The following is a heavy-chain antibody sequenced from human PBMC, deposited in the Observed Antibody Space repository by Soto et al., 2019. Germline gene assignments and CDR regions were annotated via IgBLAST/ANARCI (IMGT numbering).Heavy chain of an antibody. CDR1: GFSVSGNY. D-gene: IGHD3-10*02. J-gene: IGHJ4*02. V-gene: IGHV3-53*01. CDR3: ARGLNVDV. Sequence: GGSLRLSCALSGFSVSGNYMSWVRQAPGKGLEWVSVIYAYSGAATFYAESVKGRFIISRDNSKNTVDLQMNSLRAEDTAVYYCARGLNVDVWGQGVQVTVSS. CDR2: IYAYSGAAT.